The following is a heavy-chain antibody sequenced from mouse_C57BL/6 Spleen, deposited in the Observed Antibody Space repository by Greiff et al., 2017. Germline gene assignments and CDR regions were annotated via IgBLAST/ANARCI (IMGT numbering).Heavy chain of an antibody. J-gene: IGHJ2*01. CDR3: ASRDLFPYY. V-gene: IGHV1-50*01. D-gene: IGHD1-1*01. CDR1: GYTFTSYW. Sequence: QVQLKQPGAELVKPGASVKLSCKASGYTFTSYWMQWVKQRPGQGLEWIGKIDPSDSYTNYNQKFKGKATLTVDTASSTAYMQLSSLTSEDSAVYYCASRDLFPYYWGQGTTLTVSS. CDR2: IDPSDSYT.